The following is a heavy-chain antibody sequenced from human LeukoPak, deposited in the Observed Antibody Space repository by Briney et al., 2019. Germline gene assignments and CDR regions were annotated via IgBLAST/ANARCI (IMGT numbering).Heavy chain of an antibody. Sequence: ASVKVSCKASGYTFTSYAMHWVRQAPGQRLEWMGWINAGNGNTKYSQKFQGRVTITRDTSASTAYMELGSLRSEDTAVYYCVRDPCSSTSCLYYYYYGMDVWGQGTTVTVSS. V-gene: IGHV1-3*01. CDR2: INAGNGNT. CDR1: GYTFTSYA. J-gene: IGHJ6*02. D-gene: IGHD2-2*01. CDR3: VRDPCSSTSCLYYYYYGMDV.